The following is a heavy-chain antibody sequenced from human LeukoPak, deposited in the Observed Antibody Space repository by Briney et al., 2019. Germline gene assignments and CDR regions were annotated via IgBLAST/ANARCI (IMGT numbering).Heavy chain of an antibody. V-gene: IGHV4-39*01. J-gene: IGHJ5*02. D-gene: IGHD1-26*01. CDR3: ARRSIVGATNP. CDR1: GGSISSSSYY. Sequence: SETLCLTCTVSGGSISSSSYYWGWIRQPPGKGLEWIGSIYYSGSTYYNPSLKSRVTISVDTSKNQFSLKLSSVTAADTAVYYCARRSIVGATNPWGQGTLVTVSS. CDR2: IYYSGST.